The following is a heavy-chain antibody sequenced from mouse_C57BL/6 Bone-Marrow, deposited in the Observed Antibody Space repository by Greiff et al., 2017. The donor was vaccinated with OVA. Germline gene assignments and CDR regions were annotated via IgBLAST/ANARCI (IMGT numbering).Heavy chain of an antibody. J-gene: IGHJ4*01. CDR1: GYTFTNYW. Sequence: VKLVESGAELVRPGTSVKMSCKASGYTFTNYWIGWAKQRPGHGLEWIGDIYPGGGYTNYNEKFKGKATLTADKSSSTAYMQFSSLTSEDSAIYYCARLIYYDYDDGCWDYWGQGTSVTVSS. D-gene: IGHD2-4*01. V-gene: IGHV1-63*01. CDR3: ARLIYYDYDDGCWDY. CDR2: IYPGGGYT.